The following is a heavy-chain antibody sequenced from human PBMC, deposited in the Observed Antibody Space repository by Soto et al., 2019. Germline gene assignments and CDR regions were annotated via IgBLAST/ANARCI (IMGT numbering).Heavy chain of an antibody. V-gene: IGHV1-18*04. J-gene: IGHJ5*02. CDR1: GYTFTSYG. CDR2: ISAYNGNT. D-gene: IGHD5-12*01. Sequence: QVQLGQSGAEVKKPGASVKVSFKASGYTFTSYGSSWVRQAPGQGLEWMGWISAYNGNTNYAQKFKGRVTMTTDTSASKAYMERSSLRSDHTAVYDCAKSDSGYDWRDRFDPWGQGTLVTVSS. CDR3: AKSDSGYDWRDRFDP.